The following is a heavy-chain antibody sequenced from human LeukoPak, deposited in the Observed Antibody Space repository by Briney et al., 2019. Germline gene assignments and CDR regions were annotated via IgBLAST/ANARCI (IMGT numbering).Heavy chain of an antibody. J-gene: IGHJ4*02. V-gene: IGHV3-23*01. Sequence: GGSLRLSCGASGFTFSSAAMTWVRQAPGKGLEWVSTITGSDDNTYYADSVKGRFTISRDFSRNTVRLQMNSLRTEDTAIYYCAKGPQLYSGYHPDYWGQGTLVTVSS. CDR3: AKGPQLYSGYHPDY. CDR2: ITGSDDNT. CDR1: GFTFSSAA. D-gene: IGHD5-12*01.